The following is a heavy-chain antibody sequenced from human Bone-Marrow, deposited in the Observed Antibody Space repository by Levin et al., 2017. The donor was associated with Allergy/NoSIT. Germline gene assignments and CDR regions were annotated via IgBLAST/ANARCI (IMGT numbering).Heavy chain of an antibody. J-gene: IGHJ4*02. CDR3: TKGRIYFSF. V-gene: IGHV3-7*02. CDR1: GFTFSSSW. CDR2: IKEDGGEK. Sequence: PGESLKISCAASGFTFSSSWMTWVRQAPGKGLEWVANIKEDGGEKYYVDSVKGRFTISRDNAKNSLYLQMNSLTAEDTAVYYCTKGRIYFSFGGQGTLVTVSS.